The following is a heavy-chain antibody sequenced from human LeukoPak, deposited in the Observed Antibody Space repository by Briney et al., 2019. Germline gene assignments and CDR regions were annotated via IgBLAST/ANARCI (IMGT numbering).Heavy chain of an antibody. CDR2: IKVDGTEK. CDR3: ARGGRNFDS. Sequence: PGGSLRLSCAASGFTFSAFWMSWVRQAPGKGLEWVANIKVDGTEKIYVDSVKGRLTISRDNAKNSLYLQMNSLRTEDTAVYYCARGGRNFDSWGQGTLVTVSS. V-gene: IGHV3-7*01. J-gene: IGHJ4*02. CDR1: GFTFSAFW.